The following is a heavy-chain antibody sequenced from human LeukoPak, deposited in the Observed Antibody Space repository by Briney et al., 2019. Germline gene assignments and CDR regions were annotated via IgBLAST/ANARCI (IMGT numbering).Heavy chain of an antibody. V-gene: IGHV3-66*01. Sequence: GGSLRLSCAASGFTVSSDYMNWVRQAPGKGLEWVSVIYSGGNTFYADSVKGRFTISRDNSKNTLFLQMNTLRAEDTAVYFYARGKLERRPNYHYFDYWGQGTLVTVSS. CDR2: IYSGGNT. J-gene: IGHJ4*02. CDR3: ARGKLERRPNYHYFDY. D-gene: IGHD1-1*01. CDR1: GFTVSSDY.